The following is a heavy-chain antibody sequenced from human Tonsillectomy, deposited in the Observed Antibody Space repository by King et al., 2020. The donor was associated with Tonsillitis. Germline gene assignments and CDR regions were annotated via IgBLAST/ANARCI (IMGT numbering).Heavy chain of an antibody. D-gene: IGHD3-22*01. CDR2: IYYSGST. Sequence: VQLQESGPGLVKPSETLSLTCTVSGGSISSYYWSWIRQPPGKGLEWIGYIYYSGSTNYNPSLKSRFTISVDTSKNQFSLKLSSVTAADTAVYYCASGWYYYDSSGYYSYYFDYWGQGTLVTVSS. CDR1: GGSISSYY. CDR3: ASGWYYYDSSGYYSYYFDY. J-gene: IGHJ4*02. V-gene: IGHV4-59*01.